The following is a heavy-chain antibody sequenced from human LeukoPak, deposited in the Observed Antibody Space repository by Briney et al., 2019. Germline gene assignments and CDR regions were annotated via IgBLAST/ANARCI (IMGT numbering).Heavy chain of an antibody. D-gene: IGHD6-13*01. V-gene: IGHV4-59*08. CDR3: ARRVYSSSSYYMDV. Sequence: SETLSLTCTVSGGSISSYYWSWIRQPPGKGLEWIGYIYYSGSTNYNPSLKSRVTISVDTSKNQFSLKLSSVTAADTAVYYCARRVYSSSSYYMDVWGKGTTVTVSS. CDR2: IYYSGST. J-gene: IGHJ6*03. CDR1: GGSISSYY.